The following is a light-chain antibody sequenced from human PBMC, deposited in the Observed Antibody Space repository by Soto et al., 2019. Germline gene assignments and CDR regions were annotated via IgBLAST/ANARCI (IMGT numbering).Light chain of an antibody. CDR3: QQYGSSSIT. J-gene: IGKJ5*01. CDR2: GAS. Sequence: EIVLTQSPGTLSLSPGEKATLSCRDSQSVSSSYLAWYQQKPGQAPRLLIYGASSRATGILDRFSGSGSGTGFTLTISRLEPEDFAVYYCQQYGSSSITVGQGTRLEIK. CDR1: QSVSSSY. V-gene: IGKV3-20*01.